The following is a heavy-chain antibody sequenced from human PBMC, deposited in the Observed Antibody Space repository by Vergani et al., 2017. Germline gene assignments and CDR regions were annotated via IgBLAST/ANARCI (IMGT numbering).Heavy chain of an antibody. CDR1: ADSISSGSYY. CDR2: IYYSGLT. J-gene: IGHJ4*03. V-gene: IGHV4-39*01. Sequence: QVKLPESGPGLVKPSETLSLTCTVSADSISSGSYYWGWIRQPPGKSLEWIGSIYYSGLTYYNPSLKSRVAISVDTSKNQFSLKVTSVTAADTAVYFCARQRPGSGWSPGDFDDWGQGTTVTVSS. CDR3: ARQRPGSGWSPGDFDD. D-gene: IGHD6-19*01.